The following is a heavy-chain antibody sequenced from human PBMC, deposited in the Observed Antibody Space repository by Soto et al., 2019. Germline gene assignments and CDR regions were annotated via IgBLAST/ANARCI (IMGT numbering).Heavy chain of an antibody. CDR3: SRGRNWFDP. V-gene: IGHV4-30-2*01. CDR2: IYHSGST. J-gene: IGHJ5*02. Sequence: TSETLSLTCAVSGGSISSGGYSWSWIRQPPGKGLEWIGYIYHSGSTYYNPSLKSRVTISVDTSKNQFSLKLSSVTAADTAVYYCSRGRNWFDPWGQGTLVTVSS. D-gene: IGHD3-10*01. CDR1: GGSISSGGYS.